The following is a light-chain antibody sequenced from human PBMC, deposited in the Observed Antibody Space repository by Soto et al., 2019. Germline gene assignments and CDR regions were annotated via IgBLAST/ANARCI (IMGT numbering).Light chain of an antibody. CDR1: SSNIGAGYD. J-gene: IGLJ3*02. Sequence: QSVLTQPPSVSGAPGQRVTISCTWSSSNIGAGYDVHWYQHLPGTAPKVLIYSNNNRPSGVPDRFSGSKSGTSASLAITGLQAEDEADYYCQSYDSSLSGSVFGGGTKLTVL. V-gene: IGLV1-40*01. CDR3: QSYDSSLSGSV. CDR2: SNN.